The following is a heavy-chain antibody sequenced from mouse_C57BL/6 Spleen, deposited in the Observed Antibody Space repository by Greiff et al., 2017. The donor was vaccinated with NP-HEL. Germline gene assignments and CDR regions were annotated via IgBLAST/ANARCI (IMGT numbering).Heavy chain of an antibody. CDR1: GFSLSTSGMG. V-gene: IGHV8-12*01. D-gene: IGHD1-1*01. CDR3: ARRDYYGSREYFDV. J-gene: IGHJ1*03. Sequence: QVTLKECGPGILQSSQPLSLTCSFSGFSLSTSGMGVSWIRQPSGKGLEWLAHIYWDDDKRYNPSLKSRLTISKDTSRNQVFLKITSVDTADTATYYCARRDYYGSREYFDVWGTGTTVTVSS. CDR2: IYWDDDK.